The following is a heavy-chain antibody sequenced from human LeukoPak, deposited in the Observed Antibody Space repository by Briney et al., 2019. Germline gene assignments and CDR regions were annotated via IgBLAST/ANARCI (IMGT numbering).Heavy chain of an antibody. CDR2: INHSGST. D-gene: IGHD3-3*01. CDR1: GGSFSGYY. Sequence: SETLSLTCALYGGSFSGYYWSWIRQPPGKGLKWIGEINHSGSTNYNPSLKSRVTISVDTSKNQFSLKLSSVTAADTAVYYCARGRLRKIFGVAQRGYFDYWGQGTLATVSS. V-gene: IGHV4-34*01. J-gene: IGHJ4*02. CDR3: ARGRLRKIFGVAQRGYFDY.